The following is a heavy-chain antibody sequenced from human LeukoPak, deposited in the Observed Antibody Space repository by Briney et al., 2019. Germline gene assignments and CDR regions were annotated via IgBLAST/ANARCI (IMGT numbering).Heavy chain of an antibody. CDR1: GYTFTGYY. CDR2: INPNSGGT. Sequence: SVNVSCKASGYTFTGYYMHWVRQAGGQGLEWMGWINPNSGGTNYAQKFQGRVTMTRDTSISAAYMELSRLRSDGTAVYYCARGAIFGYFQHWGQGTLVTVSS. CDR3: ARGAIFGYFQH. D-gene: IGHD3-9*01. J-gene: IGHJ1*01. V-gene: IGHV1-2*02.